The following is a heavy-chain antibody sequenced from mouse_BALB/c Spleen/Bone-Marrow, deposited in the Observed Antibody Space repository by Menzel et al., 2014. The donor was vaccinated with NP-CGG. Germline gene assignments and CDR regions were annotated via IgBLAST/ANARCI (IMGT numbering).Heavy chain of an antibody. V-gene: IGHV7-3*02. CDR3: ARDSDWFAY. J-gene: IGHJ3*01. CDR1: GFTFTDNY. Sequence: VQLKQSGGGLAQPGGSLRLSCATSGFTFTDNYMSWVRQPPGKALEWLGFIRNKANGYTTEYSASVKGRFTISRDNSQSILYLQMNTLRAEDSATYYCARDSDWFAYWGQGTLVTVSA. CDR2: IRNKANGYTT.